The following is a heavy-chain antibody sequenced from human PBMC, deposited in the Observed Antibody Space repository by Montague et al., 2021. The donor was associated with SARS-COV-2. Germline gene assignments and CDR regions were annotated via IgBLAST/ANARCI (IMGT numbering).Heavy chain of an antibody. J-gene: IGHJ4*02. CDR3: ARRRLREDYFDF. D-gene: IGHD4-17*01. V-gene: IGHV4-39*01. CDR1: GDSVSSSDHY. CDR2: VYYSGYT. Sequence: SETLSLTCTVSGDSVSSSDHYWGWIRQPPGKGLEWLGIVYYSGYTYYNPSVKGRVTISIDASKNQFSLKLNSLTATDTAIYHCARRRLREDYFDFWGQGTLLTVFS.